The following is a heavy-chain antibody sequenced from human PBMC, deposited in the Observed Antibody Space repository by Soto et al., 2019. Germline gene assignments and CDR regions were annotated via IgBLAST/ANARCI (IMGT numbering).Heavy chain of an antibody. CDR1: GFTFTNAW. CDR2: IKVKIEGGT. D-gene: IGHD2-2*01. V-gene: IGHV3-15*07. CDR3: TTDSYSSIRIVRFDY. J-gene: IGHJ4*01. Sequence: GGSLGLSGAASGFTFTNAWINWVLQAPGKGLEWVGLIKVKIEGGTDYAEPVKGRFAISRDDSNNMVYLQMNSLRTEDTAVYYCTTDSYSSIRIVRFDYWGHGTLVTVSS.